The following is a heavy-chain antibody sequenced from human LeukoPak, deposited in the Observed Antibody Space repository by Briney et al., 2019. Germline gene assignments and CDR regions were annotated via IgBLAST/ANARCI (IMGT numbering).Heavy chain of an antibody. CDR3: ARALSSETPFDY. CDR2: IYHSGST. CDR1: GGSISSSNW. V-gene: IGHV4-4*02. Sequence: SETLSLTCAVSGGSISSSNWWSWVRRPPGKGLEWIGEIYHSGSTNYNPSLKSRVTISVDKSKNQFSLKLSSVTAADTAVYYCARALSSETPFDYWGQGTLVTVSS. J-gene: IGHJ4*02. D-gene: IGHD2-15*01.